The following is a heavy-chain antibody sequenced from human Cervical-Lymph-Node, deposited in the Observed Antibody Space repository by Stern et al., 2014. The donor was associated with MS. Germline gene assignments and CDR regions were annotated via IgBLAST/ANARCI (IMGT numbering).Heavy chain of an antibody. V-gene: IGHV1-69*06. CDR2: VTPIFGAA. CDR1: GGTLTSHA. Sequence: QVPLVQSGPDLKKPGPSVKVSCKAPGGTLTSHAITWVRHAPGPGIARLGRVTPIFGAAISATQFQGRITITADNSTPKAYLVLSMLKSEDTAVYCCARTHYSGGNIHHLDYWGQGTLVTVSS. CDR3: ARTHYSGGNIHHLDY. D-gene: IGHD2-8*02. J-gene: IGHJ4*02.